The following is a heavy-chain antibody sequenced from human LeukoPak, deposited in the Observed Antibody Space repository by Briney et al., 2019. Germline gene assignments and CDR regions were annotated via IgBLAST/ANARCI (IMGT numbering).Heavy chain of an antibody. V-gene: IGHV3-48*02. Sequence: GVWVRLSCAASGFTFSSYSMNWVRQAPGKGREWVSYISSSSSTIYYTDSVKGRLTISRDNAKNSLYLQMNSLRDEDTAVYYCARDELGVSGTGGYWGEGTLVRVSS. CDR2: ISSSSSTI. CDR3: ARDELGVSGTGGY. D-gene: IGHD6-19*01. CDR1: GFTFSSYS. J-gene: IGHJ1*01.